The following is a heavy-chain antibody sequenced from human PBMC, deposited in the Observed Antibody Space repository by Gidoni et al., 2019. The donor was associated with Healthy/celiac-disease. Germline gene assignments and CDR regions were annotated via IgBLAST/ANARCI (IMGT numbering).Heavy chain of an antibody. D-gene: IGHD3-9*01. CDR1: GGSFSGYY. CDR2: INHSGST. V-gene: IGHV4-34*01. CDR3: ASTTTYYDILTGYHMLYYYGMDV. J-gene: IGHJ6*02. Sequence: QVQLQQWGAGLLKPSETLSLTCAVYGGSFSGYYWSWIRQPPGKGLEWIGEINHSGSTNYTPSLKIRVTISVDTSKNQFSLKLSSVTAADTAVYYCASTTTYYDILTGYHMLYYYGMDVWGQGTTVTVSS.